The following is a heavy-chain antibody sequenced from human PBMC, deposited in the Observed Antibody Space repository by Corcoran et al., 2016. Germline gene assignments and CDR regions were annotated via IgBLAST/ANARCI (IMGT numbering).Heavy chain of an antibody. D-gene: IGHD2-2*03. V-gene: IGHV3-15*01. J-gene: IGHJ4*02. CDR2: IKSKPAGGTT. CDR3: TMDGSY. Sequence: VLLVESGGGFVKPGGTLRLSCAASRFTFRNTWMSWVRQAPGKGLEWVARIKSKPAGGTTDYAAPVKGRFTISRDDSKNTLYLQMNSLRTEDTAVFYCTMDGSYWGQGTLVTVSS. CDR1: RFTFRNTW.